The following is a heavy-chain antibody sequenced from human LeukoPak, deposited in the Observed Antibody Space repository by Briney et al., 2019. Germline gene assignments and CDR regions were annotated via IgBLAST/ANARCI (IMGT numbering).Heavy chain of an antibody. Sequence: ASMKVSCKASGYTFTAYYIHWVRQAPGQGLEWMGWISAYNGNTNYEQKLQGRVTMTTDTSTSTAYMELRSLRSDDTAVYYCASLKNSYDSSGYLVTDAFDIWGQGTMVTVSS. CDR2: ISAYNGNT. CDR1: GYTFTAYY. V-gene: IGHV1-18*04. CDR3: ASLKNSYDSSGYLVTDAFDI. J-gene: IGHJ3*02. D-gene: IGHD3-22*01.